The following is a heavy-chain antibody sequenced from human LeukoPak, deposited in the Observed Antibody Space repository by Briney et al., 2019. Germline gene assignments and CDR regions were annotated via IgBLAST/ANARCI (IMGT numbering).Heavy chain of an antibody. CDR1: GGSFSGYY. J-gene: IGHJ4*02. V-gene: IGHV4-34*01. D-gene: IGHD1-26*01. Sequence: SETLSLTCAVYGGSFSGYYWSWIRQPPGKGLEWIGGINHSGSTNYNPSLKSRVTISVDTSKNQFSLKLSSVTAADTAVYYCARGPTGSYYFPYYFDYWGQGTLVTVSS. CDR3: ARGPTGSYYFPYYFDY. CDR2: INHSGST.